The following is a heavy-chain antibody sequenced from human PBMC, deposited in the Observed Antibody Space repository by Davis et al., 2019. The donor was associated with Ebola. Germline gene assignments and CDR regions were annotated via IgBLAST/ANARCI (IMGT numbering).Heavy chain of an antibody. V-gene: IGHV1-18*01. CDR1: GYTFSSDG. CDR3: ARDRYDFWSGYYNWFDP. Sequence: ASVKVSCKASGYTFSSDGISWVRQAPGQGLEWMGWISAYNGNTNYAQKLQGRVTMTTDTSTSTAYMELRSLRSDDTAVYYCARDRYDFWSGYYNWFDPWGQGTLVTVSS. CDR2: ISAYNGNT. J-gene: IGHJ5*02. D-gene: IGHD3-3*01.